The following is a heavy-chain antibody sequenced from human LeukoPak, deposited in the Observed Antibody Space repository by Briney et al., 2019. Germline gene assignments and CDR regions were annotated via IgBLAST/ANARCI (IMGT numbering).Heavy chain of an antibody. CDR2: IYYSGST. V-gene: IGHV4-59*08. Sequence: SETLSLTCTVSGGSISSYYWSWIRQPPGKGLEWIGYIYYSGSTNYNPSLKSRVTMSVDTSKNQFSLKLSSVTAADTAVYYCARHGGYDILTGYYNVWYFDLWGRGTLVTVSS. J-gene: IGHJ2*01. CDR3: ARHGGYDILTGYYNVWYFDL. D-gene: IGHD3-9*01. CDR1: GGSISSYY.